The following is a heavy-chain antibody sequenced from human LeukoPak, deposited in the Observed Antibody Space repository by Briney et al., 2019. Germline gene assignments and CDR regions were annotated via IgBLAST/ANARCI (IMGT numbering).Heavy chain of an antibody. V-gene: IGHV1-69*05. CDR3: AAPKRGYSYGYDY. CDR2: IIPIFGTA. J-gene: IGHJ4*02. CDR1: GGTFSSYA. D-gene: IGHD5-18*01. Sequence: GASVKVSCKASGGTFSSYAISWVRQAPGQGLGWMGGIIPIFGTANYAQKFQGRVTITTDESTSTAYMELSSLRSEDTAVYYCAAPKRGYSYGYDYWGQGTLVTVSS.